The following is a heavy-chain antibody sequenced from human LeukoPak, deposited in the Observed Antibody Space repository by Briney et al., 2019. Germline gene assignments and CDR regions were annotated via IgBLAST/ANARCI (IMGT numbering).Heavy chain of an antibody. Sequence: SETLSLTCSVSDDSITMYYWNWIRQPPGKGLEWIGYIYYSGSTNYNPSLKSRVTISVDTYENQFSLKQSSVTAADTAVYYCARPLNVGATVRLSNAFDIWGQGTMVTVSS. CDR1: DDSITMYY. D-gene: IGHD1-26*01. J-gene: IGHJ3*02. CDR2: IYYSGST. V-gene: IGHV4-59*01. CDR3: ARPLNVGATVRLSNAFDI.